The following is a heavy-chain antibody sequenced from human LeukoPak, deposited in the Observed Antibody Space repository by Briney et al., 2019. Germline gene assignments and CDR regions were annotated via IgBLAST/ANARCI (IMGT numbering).Heavy chain of an antibody. J-gene: IGHJ4*02. CDR3: AKEFLTGYYN. CDR2: IKGDGSST. D-gene: IGHD3-9*01. CDR1: GFTFSNYW. V-gene: IGHV3-74*01. Sequence: PGGSLRLSCAASGFTFSNYWMHWVRQTPGEGLVCVSLIKGDGSSTTYADSVKGRFTISRDNSKNTLYLQMNSLRAEDTAVYYCAKEFLTGYYNWGQGTLVTVSS.